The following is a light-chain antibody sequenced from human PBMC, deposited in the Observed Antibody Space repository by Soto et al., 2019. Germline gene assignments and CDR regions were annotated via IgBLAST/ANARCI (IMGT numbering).Light chain of an antibody. CDR3: QQYKSYPWT. J-gene: IGKJ1*01. CDR2: DAS. CDR1: QSISSW. V-gene: IGKV1-5*01. Sequence: EIQLTQSPSTLSASVGDRVTITCRASQSISSWLAWYQQKPGKAPNLLIYDASSLESGVPSRFSGSGSGTEFTLTISSLQPGDFATYYCQQYKSYPWTFGQGTKVDIK.